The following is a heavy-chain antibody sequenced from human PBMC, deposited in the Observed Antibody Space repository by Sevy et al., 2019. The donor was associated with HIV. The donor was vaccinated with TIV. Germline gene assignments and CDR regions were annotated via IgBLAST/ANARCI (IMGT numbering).Heavy chain of an antibody. CDR3: PRDAGYSTGWYPSDY. D-gene: IGHD6-19*01. CDR2: ISYDGSSK. Sequence: GGSLRLSCAASGFSVSTHAMHWVRQAPGKGLEWVALISYDGSSKYYADSVKGRLTISRDNSKNTLYLQMSSLRPDDTAVYYCPRDAGYSTGWYPSDYWGQGTLVTVSS. V-gene: IGHV3-30-3*01. J-gene: IGHJ4*02. CDR1: GFSVSTHA.